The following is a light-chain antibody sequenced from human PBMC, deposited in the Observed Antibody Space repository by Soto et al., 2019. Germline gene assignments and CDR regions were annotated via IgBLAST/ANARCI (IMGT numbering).Light chain of an antibody. CDR2: TNK. J-gene: IGLJ3*02. Sequence: QSVLTQPPSASGTPGQRVTISCSGSSSNIGRDYVYWFQQLPGTAPKLLIYTNKQPPSGVPDRFSASKSVTSASLAIRGLRYEDEAECYCAVCYDRLTDWVFCGVTKQTVL. CDR1: SSNIGRDY. CDR3: AVCYDRLTDWV. V-gene: IGLV1-47*02.